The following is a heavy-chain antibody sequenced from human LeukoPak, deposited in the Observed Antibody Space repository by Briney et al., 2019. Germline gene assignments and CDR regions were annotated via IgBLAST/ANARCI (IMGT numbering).Heavy chain of an antibody. CDR3: ARDPVVVTAAYYYYGMDV. Sequence: ASVKVSCKASGYTFTSYYMNWVRQAPGQGLEWMGIINPSGRSTTYAQKFQGRVTMTRDTSTSTVYLELSSLRSEDTAVYYCARDPVVVTAAYYYYGMDVWGQGTTVTVSS. CDR2: INPSGRST. CDR1: GYTFTSYY. V-gene: IGHV1-46*01. J-gene: IGHJ6*02. D-gene: IGHD2-21*02.